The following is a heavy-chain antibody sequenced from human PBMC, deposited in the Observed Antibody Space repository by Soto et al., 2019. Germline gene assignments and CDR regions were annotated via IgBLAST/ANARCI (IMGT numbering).Heavy chain of an antibody. CDR2: INAGNGNK. V-gene: IGHV1-3*01. Sequence: ASVKVSCTASGYTFTSYAMHWVRQAPGQRLEWMGWINAGNGNKKYSQKFQGRVTITRDTSASTAYMELSSLRSEDTAVYYCARDLGGWPDYWGQGTLVTVSS. J-gene: IGHJ4*02. D-gene: IGHD2-15*01. CDR3: ARDLGGWPDY. CDR1: GYTFTSYA.